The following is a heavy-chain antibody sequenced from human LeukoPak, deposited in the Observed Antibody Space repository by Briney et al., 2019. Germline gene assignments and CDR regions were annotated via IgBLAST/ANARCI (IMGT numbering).Heavy chain of an antibody. CDR2: ISSSSSYI. CDR1: GFTFSSYS. J-gene: IGHJ4*02. D-gene: IGHD3-22*01. V-gene: IGHV3-21*01. Sequence: PGGSLRLSCAASGFTFSSYSMNWVRQAPGKGLEWVSSISSSSSYIYYADSVKGRFTISRDNAKNSLYLQMNSLRAEDTAVYYCARARDSSGYVDYWGQGTLVTVSS. CDR3: ARARDSSGYVDY.